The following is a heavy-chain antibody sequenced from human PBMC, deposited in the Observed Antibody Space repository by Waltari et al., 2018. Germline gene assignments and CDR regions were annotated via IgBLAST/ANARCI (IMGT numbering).Heavy chain of an antibody. J-gene: IGHJ4*02. CDR3: ARASYYYDSSGYYSPQFDY. CDR2: IYPSGST. Sequence: QVQLQESGPGLVKPSQTLSLTCTVSGGSISSGSYYWSWIRQPAGKGLEWIGYIYPSGSTNYNPSLKSRVTISVDTSKNQFSLKRSSVTAADTAVYYCARASYYYDSSGYYSPQFDYWGQGTLVTVSS. V-gene: IGHV4-61*09. CDR1: GGSISSGSYY. D-gene: IGHD3-22*01.